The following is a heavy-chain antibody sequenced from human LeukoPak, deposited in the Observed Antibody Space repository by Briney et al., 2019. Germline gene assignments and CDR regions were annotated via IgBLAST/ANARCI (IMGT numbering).Heavy chain of an antibody. CDR3: ARGIDYDILTGYNY. V-gene: IGHV3-21*01. Sequence: GGSLRLSCAASGFTFSSYSMNWVRQAPGKGLEWVSSISSSSYIYYADSVKGRFTISRDNAKNSLYLQMNSLRAEDTAVYYCARGIDYDILTGYNYWGQGTLVTVSS. CDR1: GFTFSSYS. D-gene: IGHD3-9*01. J-gene: IGHJ4*02. CDR2: ISSSSYI.